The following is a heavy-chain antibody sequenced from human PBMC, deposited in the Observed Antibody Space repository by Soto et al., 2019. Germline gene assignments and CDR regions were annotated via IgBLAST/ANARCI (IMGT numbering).Heavy chain of an antibody. Sequence: PGGSLRLSCAASGFTFSSYGMHWVRQAPGKGLEWVAVIWYDGSNKYYADSVKGRFTISRDNSKNTLYFQMNSLRAEDTAVYYCSKDVGPFVGGGRRFGDAFDIWGQGTMVTVSS. D-gene: IGHD2-15*01. J-gene: IGHJ3*02. CDR1: GFTFSSYG. CDR3: SKDVGPFVGGGRRFGDAFDI. V-gene: IGHV3-30*02. CDR2: IWYDGSNK.